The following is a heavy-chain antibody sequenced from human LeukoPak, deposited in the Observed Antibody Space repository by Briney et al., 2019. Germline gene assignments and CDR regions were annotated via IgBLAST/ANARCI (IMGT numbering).Heavy chain of an antibody. Sequence: SETLSLTCAVYVRFYSGYYWSWIRQPPGKGVECIGEISHSGRTNYNPSLKSRVTISVDTSKNQYSLKPCSVTAADTAVYYCAREGPRTGYSSGWLRYWGQGTLVTVSS. D-gene: IGHD6-19*01. V-gene: IGHV4-34*01. J-gene: IGHJ4*02. CDR3: AREGPRTGYSSGWLRY. CDR1: VRFYSGYY. CDR2: ISHSGRT.